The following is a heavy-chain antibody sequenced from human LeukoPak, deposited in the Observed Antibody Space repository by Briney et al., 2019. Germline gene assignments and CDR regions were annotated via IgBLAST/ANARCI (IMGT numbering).Heavy chain of an antibody. Sequence: SGTLSLTCTVSGGSINNYYWSWILQPPGKGLEWIGYIYYSGSTNYNPSLKSRLTISVDTSKNQFSLKLSSVTAADTAVYYCARHKGVSVAVAFDYWGQGTLVTVSS. CDR1: GGSINNYY. D-gene: IGHD6-19*01. J-gene: IGHJ4*02. CDR3: ARHKGVSVAVAFDY. V-gene: IGHV4-59*08. CDR2: IYYSGST.